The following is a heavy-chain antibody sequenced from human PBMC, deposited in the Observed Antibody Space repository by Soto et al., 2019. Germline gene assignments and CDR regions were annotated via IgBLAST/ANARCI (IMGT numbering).Heavy chain of an antibody. CDR1: GLGVRDNY. Sequence: GGSLRLSCTAYGLGVRDNYMSWVRQAPGMGLEWVSVIYNDGTTYNADSVKGRFTLSRDTSKNTLSLQMDSLRAEDTAVYYCVRPLPSGRNYGMDVWGQGTTVTVSS. CDR3: VRPLPSGRNYGMDV. V-gene: IGHV3-53*01. D-gene: IGHD3-10*01. CDR2: IYNDGTT. J-gene: IGHJ6*02.